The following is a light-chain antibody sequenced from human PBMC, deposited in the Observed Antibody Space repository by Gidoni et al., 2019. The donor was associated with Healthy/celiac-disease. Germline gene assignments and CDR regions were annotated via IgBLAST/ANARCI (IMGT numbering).Light chain of an antibody. V-gene: IGKV3-11*01. CDR3: QRRSNWPPLT. CDR2: DAS. J-gene: IGKJ4*01. CDR1: QSVSSY. Sequence: EIVLTQFPATLSLSPGERANLSCRASQSVSSYLSWYPQKPGQAPRLLIYDASNRATGIPARFSGSGSGTDCTLTMSSLEPEDFAVYYCQRRSNWPPLTFGGGTRVEIK.